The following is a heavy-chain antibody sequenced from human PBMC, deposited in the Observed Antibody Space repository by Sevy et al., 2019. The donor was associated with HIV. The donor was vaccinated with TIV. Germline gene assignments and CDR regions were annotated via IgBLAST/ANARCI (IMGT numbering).Heavy chain of an antibody. CDR1: GYSFTNSA. Sequence: ASVKVSCKDSGYSFTNSAMQWVRQAPGQGLEWMGWINAGNGNTKYSQKFKGRVTITRDTSARTAYLELSSLRPEDTAVYYCAKHAGGGSSYFDYWGQGTLVTVSS. J-gene: IGHJ4*02. D-gene: IGHD2-15*01. CDR2: INAGNGNT. CDR3: AKHAGGGSSYFDY. V-gene: IGHV1-3*01.